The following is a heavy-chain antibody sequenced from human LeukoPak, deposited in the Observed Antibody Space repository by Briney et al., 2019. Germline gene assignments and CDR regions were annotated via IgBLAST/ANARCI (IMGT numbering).Heavy chain of an antibody. CDR3: ARDSAIFGRFDP. Sequence: PGGSRRLSGAASGFTFGSYAMPGVRQAPGKGLEGGAVISYDGSNKYYADSVKGRFTISRDNSKNTLYLQMNSLRAEDTAVYYCARDSAIFGRFDPWGQGTLVTVSS. V-gene: IGHV3-30*04. J-gene: IGHJ5*02. D-gene: IGHD3-3*01. CDR2: ISYDGSNK. CDR1: GFTFGSYA.